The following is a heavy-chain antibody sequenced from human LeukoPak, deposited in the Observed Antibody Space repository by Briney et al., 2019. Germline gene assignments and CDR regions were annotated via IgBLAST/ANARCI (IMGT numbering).Heavy chain of an antibody. V-gene: IGHV4-59*01. Sequence: SETLSLTCTVSGGSLSPYHWAWIRQSPEKELEWIGYTYDTGVTNYNPSLKSRVAISVDTSKNQFSLKLSSVTAADTAVYYCARLLWFGESHYYMDVWGKGTTVTISS. J-gene: IGHJ6*03. D-gene: IGHD3-10*01. CDR2: TYDTGVT. CDR3: ARLLWFGESHYYMDV. CDR1: GGSLSPYH.